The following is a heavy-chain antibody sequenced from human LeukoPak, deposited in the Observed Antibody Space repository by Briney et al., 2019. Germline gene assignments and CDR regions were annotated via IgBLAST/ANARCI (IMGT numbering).Heavy chain of an antibody. CDR2: IYYSGST. CDR3: ARAWGLRPPDY. V-gene: IGHV4-61*01. D-gene: IGHD1-26*01. J-gene: IGHJ4*02. CDR1: GGSVSSGSYY. Sequence: PSETLSLTCTVSGGSVSSGSYYWSWIRQPPGKGLEWIGYIYYSGSTNYNPPLKSRVTISVDTSKNQFSLKLSSVTAADTAVYYCARAWGLRPPDYWGQGTLVTVSS.